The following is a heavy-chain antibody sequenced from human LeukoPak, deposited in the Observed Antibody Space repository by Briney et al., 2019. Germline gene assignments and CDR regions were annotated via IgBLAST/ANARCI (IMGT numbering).Heavy chain of an antibody. D-gene: IGHD7-27*01. V-gene: IGHV4-31*03. CDR2: IYDSGSRST. CDR1: GGSISSGGYY. CDR3: AKTGEGYFDL. J-gene: IGHJ2*01. Sequence: PSETLSLTCTVSGGSISSGGYYWSWIRQHPGKGLEWIGYIYDSGSRSTYYNPSLKSRDTISVDTSKNQFSLKLSSVTAADTAVYYCAKTGEGYFDLWGRGTLVTVSS.